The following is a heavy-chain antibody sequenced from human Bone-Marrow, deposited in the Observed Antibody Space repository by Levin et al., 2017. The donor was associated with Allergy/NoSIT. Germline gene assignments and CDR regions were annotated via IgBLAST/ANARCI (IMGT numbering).Heavy chain of an antibody. CDR3: ARVPASIAAVAGTRIFDY. CDR1: GYTFTSYA. J-gene: IGHJ4*02. Sequence: VASVKVSCKASGYTFTSYAMHWVRQAPGQRLEWMGWINAGNGNTKYSQKFQGRVTITRDTSASTAYMELSSLRSEDTAVYYCARVPASIAAVAGTRIFDYWGQGTLVTVSS. V-gene: IGHV1-3*01. D-gene: IGHD6-13*01. CDR2: INAGNGNT.